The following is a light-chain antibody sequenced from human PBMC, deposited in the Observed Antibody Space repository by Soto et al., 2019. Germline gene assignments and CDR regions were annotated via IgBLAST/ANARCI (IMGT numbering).Light chain of an antibody. J-gene: IGLJ1*01. V-gene: IGLV2-14*01. CDR1: SSDVGGYDY. CDR3: SSYSISTAYL. Sequence: GASSDVGGYDYVSWYQLHPGKAPKLMVFEVSNRPSGVSYRFSGSKSGNTASLTISGLQAEDEADYFCSSYSISTAYLFGTGTKVTVL. CDR2: EVS.